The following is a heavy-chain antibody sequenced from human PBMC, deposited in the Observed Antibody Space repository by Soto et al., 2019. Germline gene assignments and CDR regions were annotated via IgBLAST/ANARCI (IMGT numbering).Heavy chain of an antibody. Sequence: EVQVLESGGGSVQPGGAMRLSCAASGFPFSMFAMNWVRQAPVKGLEWVSGIRGSGGGTYYADSVKGLFTISRDDSRHMSYLEMNTLRGEATADYYCARATGRVHDGMHVWGQGTTVTVAS. V-gene: IGHV3-23*01. D-gene: IGHD3-10*01. CDR3: ARATGRVHDGMHV. CDR1: GFPFSMFA. CDR2: IRGSGGGT. J-gene: IGHJ6*02.